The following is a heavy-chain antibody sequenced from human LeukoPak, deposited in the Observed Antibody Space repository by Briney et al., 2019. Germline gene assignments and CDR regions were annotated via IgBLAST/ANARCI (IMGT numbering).Heavy chain of an antibody. J-gene: IGHJ4*02. CDR3: ARDYGRSTGTTPDY. CDR1: GFTFSSYA. D-gene: IGHD1-1*01. Sequence: PGGSLRLSCAASGFTFSSYAMSWVRQAPGKGLEWVSAISGSGGSTYYADSVKGRFTISRDNSKNTLYLQMNSLRAEDTAVYYCARDYGRSTGTTPDYWGQGTLVTVSS. V-gene: IGHV3-23*01. CDR2: ISGSGGST.